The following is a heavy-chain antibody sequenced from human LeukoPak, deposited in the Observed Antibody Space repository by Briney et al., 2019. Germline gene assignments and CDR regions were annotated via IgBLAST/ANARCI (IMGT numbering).Heavy chain of an antibody. J-gene: IGHJ4*02. CDR2: SSSSGSYT. CDR1: GFSLSDHY. D-gene: IGHD5-24*01. Sequence: GGSLRLSCAAAGFSLSDHYMSGIRQAPGKGLEWVSYSSSSGSYTNYADSVKGRFTISRDNAKNSLYLQMNSLRAEDTAVYFCARRGDGYELDYWGQGTLVTVSS. V-gene: IGHV3-11*06. CDR3: ARRGDGYELDY.